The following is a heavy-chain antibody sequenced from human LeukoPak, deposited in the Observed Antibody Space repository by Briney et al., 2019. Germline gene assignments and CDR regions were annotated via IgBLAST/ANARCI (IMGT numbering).Heavy chain of an antibody. CDR2: IYTSGST. CDR1: GGSISSYY. CDR3: ARDRVGATGKYYFDY. J-gene: IGHJ4*02. D-gene: IGHD1-26*01. Sequence: SETLSPTCTVSGGSISSYYWSWIRQPAGKGLEWIGRIYTSGSTNYNPSLKSRVTMSVDTSKNQFSLKLSSVTAADTAVYYCARDRVGATGKYYFDYWGQGTLVTVSS. V-gene: IGHV4-4*07.